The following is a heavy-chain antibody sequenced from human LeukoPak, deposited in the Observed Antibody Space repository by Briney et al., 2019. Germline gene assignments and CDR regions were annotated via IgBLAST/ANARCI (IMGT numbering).Heavy chain of an antibody. J-gene: IGHJ3*02. V-gene: IGHV1-18*01. CDR2: ISPYNGNT. Sequence: ASVKVSCKASGYAFTSYGITWVRQAPGQGLEWMGWISPYNGNTHYAQKVQGRVTMTTDTSTSTAYMEPRSLRSDDTAVYYCARDREYNWSDADAFNIWGQGTMVTVSS. D-gene: IGHD1-1*01. CDR1: GYAFTSYG. CDR3: ARDREYNWSDADAFNI.